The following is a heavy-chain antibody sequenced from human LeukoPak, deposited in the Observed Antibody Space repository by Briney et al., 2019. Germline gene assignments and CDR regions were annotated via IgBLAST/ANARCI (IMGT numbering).Heavy chain of an antibody. CDR2: IYYSGST. J-gene: IGHJ6*02. CDR1: GGSISSGGYS. Sequence: SQTLSLTCTVSGGSISSGGYSWSWIRQHPGKGLEWIGYIYYSGSTYYNPSLKSRVTISVDTSRNQFSLKLSSVTAADTAVYYCARERGRLYYYYGMDVWGQGTTVTVSS. CDR3: ARERGRLYYYYGMDV. V-gene: IGHV4-31*03.